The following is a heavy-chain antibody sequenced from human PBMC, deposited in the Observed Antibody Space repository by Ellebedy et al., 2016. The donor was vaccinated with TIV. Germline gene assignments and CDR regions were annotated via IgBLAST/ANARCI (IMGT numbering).Heavy chain of an antibody. Sequence: PGGSLRLSCAASGFTFSGYWMSRVRQAPGKGLEWVANIKQDGSEKYYVDSVKGRFTISRDNAKNPLYLQMNSLRAEDTAVYYCARQTVATSVNDAFDIWGLGTVVTVSS. CDR3: ARQTVATSVNDAFDI. D-gene: IGHD4-17*01. V-gene: IGHV3-7*01. J-gene: IGHJ3*02. CDR2: IKQDGSEK. CDR1: GFTFSGYW.